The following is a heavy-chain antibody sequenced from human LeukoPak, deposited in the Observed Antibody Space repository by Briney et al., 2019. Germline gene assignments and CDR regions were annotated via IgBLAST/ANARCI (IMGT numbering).Heavy chain of an antibody. D-gene: IGHD3-3*01. V-gene: IGHV3-30*02. Sequence: PGGSLRLSCAASGLTFSSYGMHWVRQAPGKGLEWVAFIRYDGSNKYYADSVKGRFTISRDNSKNTLYLQMNSLRAEDTAVYYCAKIPYDFWSGYTQFDYWGQGTLVTVSS. CDR2: IRYDGSNK. CDR3: AKIPYDFWSGYTQFDY. CDR1: GLTFSSYG. J-gene: IGHJ4*02.